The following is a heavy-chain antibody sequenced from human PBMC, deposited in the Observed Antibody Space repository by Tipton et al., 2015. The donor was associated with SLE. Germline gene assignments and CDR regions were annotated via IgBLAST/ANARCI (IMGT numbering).Heavy chain of an antibody. D-gene: IGHD3-22*01. V-gene: IGHV4-34*01. Sequence: TLSLTCAVYGGSFSGYCWSWIRQPPGKGLEWIGEINHSGSTNYNPSLKSRVTISVDTSKNQFSLKLSSVTAADTAVYYCARGLYYYDSSGYPGYWGQGTLVTVSS. CDR2: INHSGST. CDR1: GGSFSGYC. CDR3: ARGLYYYDSSGYPGY. J-gene: IGHJ4*02.